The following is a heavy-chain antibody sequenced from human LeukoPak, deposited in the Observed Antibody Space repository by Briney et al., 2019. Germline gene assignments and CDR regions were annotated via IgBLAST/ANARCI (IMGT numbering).Heavy chain of an antibody. CDR3: AKGQELDDGVFDS. J-gene: IGHJ4*02. Sequence: GGSLRLSSAASGFTFSRIAITWVRQAPGKGLEWVSTICSNGDTAYNADSVRGWFAISRDNSKNALFLQMNSLRVEDTAIYYCAKGQELDDGVFDSWGQGSLVTVSS. V-gene: IGHV3-23*01. CDR2: ICSNGDTA. CDR1: GFTFSRIA. D-gene: IGHD1-1*01.